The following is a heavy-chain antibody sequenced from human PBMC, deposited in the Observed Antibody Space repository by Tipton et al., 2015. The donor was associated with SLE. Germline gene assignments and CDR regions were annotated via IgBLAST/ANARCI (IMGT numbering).Heavy chain of an antibody. Sequence: TLSLTCSVSGDSIRSSSNYWGWIRQSPGKGLEWIGSIYHIGRTYYNPSPKSRVTISVDTSKNEFSPKLRSVTAADTAMYYCVRGVSSPGAAGFWGQGTLVSVSS. V-gene: IGHV4-39*07. CDR3: VRGVSSPGAAGF. CDR1: GDSIRSSSNY. CDR2: IYHIGRT. D-gene: IGHD2-8*02. J-gene: IGHJ4*02.